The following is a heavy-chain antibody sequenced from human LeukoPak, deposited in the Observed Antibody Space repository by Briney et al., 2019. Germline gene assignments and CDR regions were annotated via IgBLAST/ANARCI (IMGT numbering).Heavy chain of an antibody. CDR3: AREYCSSRYDY. V-gene: IGHV4-39*07. Sequence: SETLSLTCTVSGGSISSSGYYWGWIRQPPGKGLEWIGSVYYSGTTYYNPSLKSRVIISVDTSKNQFSLRLSSVTAADTAIYYCAREYCSSRYDYWGQGTPVSVSS. J-gene: IGHJ4*02. CDR1: GGSISSSGYY. CDR2: VYYSGTT. D-gene: IGHD6-19*01.